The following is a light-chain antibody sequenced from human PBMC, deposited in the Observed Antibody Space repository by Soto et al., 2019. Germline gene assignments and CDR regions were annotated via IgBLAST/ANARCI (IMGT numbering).Light chain of an antibody. CDR3: QQYDNQLT. V-gene: IGKV1-33*01. J-gene: IGKJ4*01. CDR1: QDISNY. Sequence: DLQMTQSPSSLSASVGDRVTITCQASQDISNYLNWYQQKPGKAPKLLIYDASNLETGVPSRFSGSGSGTDFTFHISSLQPEDIATYYCQQYDNQLTFGGGTKVEIK. CDR2: DAS.